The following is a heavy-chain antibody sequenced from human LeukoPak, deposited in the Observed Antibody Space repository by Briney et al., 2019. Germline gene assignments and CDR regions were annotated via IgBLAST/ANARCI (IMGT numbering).Heavy chain of an antibody. V-gene: IGHV3-7*01. CDR1: GFTFSSYW. CDR2: IKQDGSEK. J-gene: IGHJ4*02. Sequence: PGGSLRLSCAASGFTFSSYWMSWVRQAPGKGLEWVANIKQDGSEKYYVDSVKGRFTISRDNAKNSLYLQMNSLRAEDTAVYYCHSTTVGYLDFFDYWGQGTLVTVSS. CDR3: HSTTVGYLDFFDY. D-gene: IGHD4-23*01.